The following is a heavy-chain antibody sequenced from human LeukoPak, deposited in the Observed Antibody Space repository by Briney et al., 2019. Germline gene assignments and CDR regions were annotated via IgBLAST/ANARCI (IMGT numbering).Heavy chain of an antibody. CDR1: GGSISSSNW. J-gene: IGHJ4*02. CDR2: IYHSGST. V-gene: IGHV4-4*02. CDR3: ARGAYYYDSSYLFDY. D-gene: IGHD3-22*01. Sequence: SGTLSLTCVVSGGSISSSNWWSWVRPPPGKGVEWIGEIYHSGSTNYNPSLKRGDNISGDTTKKQVSLKLNSGRGGDTAVYYCARGAYYYDSSYLFDYWGQGTLVTVSS.